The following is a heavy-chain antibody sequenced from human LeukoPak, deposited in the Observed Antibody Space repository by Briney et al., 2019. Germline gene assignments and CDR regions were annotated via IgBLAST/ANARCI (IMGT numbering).Heavy chain of an antibody. V-gene: IGHV3-20*04. CDR2: INWNGGST. CDR1: GFTLDDYA. CDR3: ARGPYGSGSYYSPFDY. D-gene: IGHD3-10*01. J-gene: IGHJ4*02. Sequence: GGSLRLSCAASGFTLDDYAMSWVRQAPGKGLEWVSGINWNGGSTGYADSVKGRFTISRDNAKNSLYLQVDSLGVEDTALYYCARGPYGSGSYYSPFDYWGQGTLVTVSS.